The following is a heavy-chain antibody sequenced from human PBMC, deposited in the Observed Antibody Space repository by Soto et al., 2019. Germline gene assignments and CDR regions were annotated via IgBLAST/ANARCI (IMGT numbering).Heavy chain of an antibody. CDR3: ARVGYYDSSGYYYVRRFGWFDP. Sequence: KTSETLSLTCAVYGGSFSGYYWSWIRQPPGKGLEWIGEINHSGSTNYNPSLKSRVTISVDTSKNQFSLKLSSVTAADTAVYYCARVGYYDSSGYYYVRRFGWFDPWGQGTLVTVSS. D-gene: IGHD3-22*01. CDR1: GGSFSGYY. J-gene: IGHJ5*02. V-gene: IGHV4-34*01. CDR2: INHSGST.